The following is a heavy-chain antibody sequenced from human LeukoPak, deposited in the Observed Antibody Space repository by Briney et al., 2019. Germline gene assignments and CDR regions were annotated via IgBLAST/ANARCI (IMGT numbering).Heavy chain of an antibody. V-gene: IGHV4-39*07. CDR3: ARGLYCSGGSCAEMDY. Sequence: SETLSLTCTVSGGSISSSSYYWSWIRQPPGKGLEWIGEINHSGSTNYNPSLKSRVTISVDTSKNQFSLKLSSVTAADTAVYYCARGLYCSGGSCAEMDYWGQGTLVTVSS. J-gene: IGHJ4*02. D-gene: IGHD2-15*01. CDR2: INHSGST. CDR1: GGSISSSSYY.